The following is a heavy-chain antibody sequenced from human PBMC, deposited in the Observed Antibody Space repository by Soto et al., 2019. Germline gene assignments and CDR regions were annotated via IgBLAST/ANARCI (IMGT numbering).Heavy chain of an antibody. CDR3: ASAIWSGYYNYGNYYGMDV. Sequence: PSETLSLTCTVSGGSISSGGYYWSWIRQHPGKGLEWIGYIYYSGSTYYNPSLKSRVTISVDTSKNQFSLKLSSVTAADTAVYYCASAIWSGYYNYGNYYGMDVWGQGTTVTVS. J-gene: IGHJ6*02. CDR2: IYYSGST. V-gene: IGHV4-31*03. D-gene: IGHD3-3*01. CDR1: GGSISSGGYY.